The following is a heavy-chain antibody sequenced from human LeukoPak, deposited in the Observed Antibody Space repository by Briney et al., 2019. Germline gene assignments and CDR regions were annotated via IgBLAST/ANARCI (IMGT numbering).Heavy chain of an antibody. CDR2: ISSSSSYI. D-gene: IGHD4-17*01. J-gene: IGHJ4*02. V-gene: IGHV3-21*01. CDR3: ARDVGSYGDYHFDY. Sequence: GGSLRLSCAASGFTFSSYSMNWVRQAPGKGLEWVSSISSSSSYIYYADSVKGRFTISRDNAKNSLYLQMNSLGAEDTAVYYCARDVGSYGDYHFDYWGQGTLVTVSS. CDR1: GFTFSSYS.